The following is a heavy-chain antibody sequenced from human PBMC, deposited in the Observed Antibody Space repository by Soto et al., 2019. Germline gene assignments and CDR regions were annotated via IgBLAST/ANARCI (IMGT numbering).Heavy chain of an antibody. CDR3: AKPLGSGYADAFNM. Sequence: GGSLRLSCAVSGFTFSSYSMNWVRQAPGKGLEWVSSIGGSGGYIYYADSVKGRFTISRDNTKNSLYLQMNSLRAEDTAVYYCAKPLGSGYADAFNMWGRGTMVTVSS. CDR1: GFTFSSYS. V-gene: IGHV3-21*01. D-gene: IGHD3-3*01. CDR2: IGGSGGYI. J-gene: IGHJ3*02.